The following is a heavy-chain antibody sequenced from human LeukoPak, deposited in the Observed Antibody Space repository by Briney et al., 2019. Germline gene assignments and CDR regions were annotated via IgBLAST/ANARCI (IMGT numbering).Heavy chain of an antibody. J-gene: IGHJ6*03. Sequence: ASVKVSCKASGGTFSSYAISWVRQAPGQGLEWMGGIIPIFGTANYAQKFQGRVTITADESTSTAYMELSSLRSEDTAVYYCARARYCSSTSCYYYYMDVWGKGTTVTVSS. V-gene: IGHV1-69*13. D-gene: IGHD2-2*01. CDR2: IIPIFGTA. CDR3: ARARYCSSTSCYYYYMDV. CDR1: GGTFSSYA.